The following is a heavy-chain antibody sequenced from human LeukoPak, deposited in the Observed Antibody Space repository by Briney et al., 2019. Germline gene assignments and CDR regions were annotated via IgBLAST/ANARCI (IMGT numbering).Heavy chain of an antibody. V-gene: IGHV3-66*01. CDR2: IYSGGST. J-gene: IGHJ4*02. D-gene: IGHD3-22*01. CDR3: ARKHYYDSSGFFPPMDY. Sequence: GGSLILSCAASGFTVSSNSMSWVRQAPGKGLEWVSVIYSGGSTFYADSVKGRFTISRDNSKNTLYLQMNSLRAEDTAVYYCARKHYYDSSGFFPPMDYWGQGTLVTVSS. CDR1: GFTVSSNS.